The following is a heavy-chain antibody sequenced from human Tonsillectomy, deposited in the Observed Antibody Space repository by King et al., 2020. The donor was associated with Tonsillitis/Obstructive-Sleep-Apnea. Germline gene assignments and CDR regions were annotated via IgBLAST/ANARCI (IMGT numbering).Heavy chain of an antibody. CDR1: GFTFSNAW. CDR3: TTLLGEFHYYYYYYMDV. D-gene: IGHD3-10*01. CDR2: IKSKTDGGTT. J-gene: IGHJ6*03. Sequence: VQLVESGGGLVKPGGSLRLSCAASGFTFSNAWMSWVRQAPGKGLEWVGRIKSKTDGGTTDYAAPVKGRFTISRDDSKNTLYLQMNSLKTEDTAVYYCTTLLGEFHYYYYYYMDVWGKGTTVTVSS. V-gene: IGHV3-15*01.